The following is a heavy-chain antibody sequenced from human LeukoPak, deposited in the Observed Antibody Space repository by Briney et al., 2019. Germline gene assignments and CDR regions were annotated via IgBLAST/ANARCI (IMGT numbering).Heavy chain of an antibody. J-gene: IGHJ4*02. V-gene: IGHV1-18*01. D-gene: IGHD6-13*01. CDR3: ARDQSLVAYSSTWFDY. CDR2: ISAYNGNT. Sequence: ASVKVSCKASGYTFTSYGISWVRQAPGQGLEWMGWISAYNGNTDYAQNLQGRVTLTTDTSTTTAYMELRSLGSDDTAVYYWARDQSLVAYSSTWFDYWGQGTLVTVSS. CDR1: GYTFTSYG.